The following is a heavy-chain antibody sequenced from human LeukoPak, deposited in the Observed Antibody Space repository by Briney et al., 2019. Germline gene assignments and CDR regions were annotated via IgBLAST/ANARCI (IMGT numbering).Heavy chain of an antibody. V-gene: IGHV4-4*02. CDR1: GGSISSSNW. CDR2: IYHSGST. CDR3: ARPNSSGYSDAFDI. D-gene: IGHD3-22*01. J-gene: IGHJ3*02. Sequence: SETLSLTCAVSGGSISSSNWWSWVRQPPGKGLEWIGEIYHSGSTNYNPSLKSRVTISADKSKNQFSLKLSSVTAADTAVYYCARPNSSGYSDAFDIWGQGTMVTVSS.